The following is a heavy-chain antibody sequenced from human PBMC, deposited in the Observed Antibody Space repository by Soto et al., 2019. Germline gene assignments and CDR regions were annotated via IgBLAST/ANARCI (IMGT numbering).Heavy chain of an antibody. CDR1: GFTFSSYG. CDR2: ISYDGSNK. J-gene: IGHJ4*02. Sequence: SLRLSCAASGFTFSSYGMHWVRQAPGKGLEWVAVISYDGSNKYYADSVKGRFTISRDNSKNTLYLQMNSLRAEDTAVYYCAKYDFWSGYSEYYFDYWGQGTLVTVSS. D-gene: IGHD3-3*01. CDR3: AKYDFWSGYSEYYFDY. V-gene: IGHV3-30*18.